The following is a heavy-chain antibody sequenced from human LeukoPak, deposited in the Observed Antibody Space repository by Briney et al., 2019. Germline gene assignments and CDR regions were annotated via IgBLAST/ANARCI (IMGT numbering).Heavy chain of an antibody. CDR3: ASGRGVLMVYARRYWYFDL. D-gene: IGHD2-8*01. J-gene: IGHJ2*01. Sequence: SETLSLTCAVYGGSFSGYYWSWIRQPPGKGLEWIGEINHSGSTNYNPSLKSRVTISVDTSKNQFSLKLSSVTAADTAVYYCASGRGVLMVYARRYWYFDLWGRGTLVTVSS. CDR2: INHSGST. CDR1: GGSFSGYY. V-gene: IGHV4-34*01.